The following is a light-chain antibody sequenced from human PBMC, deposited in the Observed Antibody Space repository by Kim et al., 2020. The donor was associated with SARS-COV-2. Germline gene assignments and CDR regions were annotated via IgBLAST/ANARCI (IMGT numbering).Light chain of an antibody. V-gene: IGKV3-11*01. CDR3: QQRSNWPPWT. CDR2: DAS. CDR1: QSVSSY. Sequence: SQGERATLSCRASQSVSSYLAWNQQKPGQAPRLLIYDASNRATGIPARFSGSGSGTDFTLTISSLEPEDFAVYYCQQRSNWPPWTFGQGTKVDIK. J-gene: IGKJ1*01.